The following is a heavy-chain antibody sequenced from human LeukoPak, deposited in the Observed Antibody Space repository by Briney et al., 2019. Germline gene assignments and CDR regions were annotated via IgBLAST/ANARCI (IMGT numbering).Heavy chain of an antibody. CDR2: IRYDGSNK. Sequence: GGSLRLSCAASGFTFSSYGMHWVRQAPGKGLEWVAFIRYDGSNKYYADSVKGRFTISRDNSKNTLYLQMNSLRAEDTAVYYCAKDFWSGYYFLPYFDYWGQGTLVTVSS. CDR1: GFTFSSYG. J-gene: IGHJ4*02. D-gene: IGHD3-3*01. V-gene: IGHV3-30*02. CDR3: AKDFWSGYYFLPYFDY.